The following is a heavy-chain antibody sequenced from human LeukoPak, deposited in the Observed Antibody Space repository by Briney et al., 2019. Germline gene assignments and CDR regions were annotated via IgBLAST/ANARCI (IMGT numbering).Heavy chain of an antibody. Sequence: SETLSLTCTVSGCSISSYYWSWIRQPPGQGLEWIGYIYYSGSANYNPSLKSRITISVDTSKNQFSLKLTSVTAADTAVYYCARNYNYGRYFFDSWGQGILVTVSS. CDR3: ARNYNYGRYFFDS. V-gene: IGHV4-59*12. CDR1: GCSISSYY. D-gene: IGHD3-10*01. CDR2: IYYSGSA. J-gene: IGHJ4*02.